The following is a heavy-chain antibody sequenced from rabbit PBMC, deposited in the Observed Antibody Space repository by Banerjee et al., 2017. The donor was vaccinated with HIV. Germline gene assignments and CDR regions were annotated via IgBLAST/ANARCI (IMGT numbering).Heavy chain of an antibody. CDR1: GFSFSNKYV. CDR3: ARATYAGYAGYGVATDYFNL. V-gene: IGHV1S43*01. J-gene: IGHJ4*01. Sequence: QEQLEESGGDLVKPEGSLTLTCTASGFSFSNKYVMCWVRQAPGKGLEWIACINTSSGNTVYASWAKGRFTISRSTSRNTVDLKMTSLTAADTATYFCARATYAGYAGYGVATDYFNLWGQGSLVTVS. D-gene: IGHD7-1*01. CDR2: INTSSGNT.